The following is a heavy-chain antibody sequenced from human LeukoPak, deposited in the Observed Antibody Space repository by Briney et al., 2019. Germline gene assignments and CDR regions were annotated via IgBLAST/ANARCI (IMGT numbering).Heavy chain of an antibody. J-gene: IGHJ3*02. CDR2: IYYSGST. D-gene: IGHD2-2*01. CDR3: ARQGDIVVVPAAKRWGPDHAFDI. V-gene: IGHV4-39*01. CDR1: GGSISSSSYY. Sequence: PSETLSLTCTVSGGSISSSSYYWGWIRQPPGKGLEWIGSIYYSGSTYYNPSLKSRVTISVDTSKKQFSLKLSSVTAADTAVYYCARQGDIVVVPAAKRWGPDHAFDIWGQGTMVTVSS.